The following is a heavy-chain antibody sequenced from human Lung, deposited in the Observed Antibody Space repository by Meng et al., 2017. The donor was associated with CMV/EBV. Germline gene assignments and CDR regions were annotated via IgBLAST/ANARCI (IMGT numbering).Heavy chain of an antibody. Sequence: GEXXTISCAASGFTFSSYSMNWVRQAPGKGLEWVSSISSSSYIYYADSVKGRFTISRDNAKNSLYLQMNSLRAEDTAVYYCARDGSFWSGYYAPVAFDIWGQGXMVTVSS. V-gene: IGHV3-21*01. D-gene: IGHD3-3*01. CDR3: ARDGSFWSGYYAPVAFDI. J-gene: IGHJ3*02. CDR2: ISSSSYI. CDR1: GFTFSSYS.